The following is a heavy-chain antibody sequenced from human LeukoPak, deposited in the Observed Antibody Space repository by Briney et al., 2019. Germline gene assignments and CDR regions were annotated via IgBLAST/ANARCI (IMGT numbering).Heavy chain of an antibody. CDR1: GFTFSSYW. V-gene: IGHV3-7*01. Sequence: PGGSLRLSCTASGFTFSSYWMSWVRQAPGKGLEWVANIRQDGGLKHYVDSVKGRFTISRDNAENSLYLQMNSLRAEDTAVYYCAREAHYYDSSGYYWGYYFDYWGQGTLVTVSS. J-gene: IGHJ4*02. CDR2: IRQDGGLK. CDR3: AREAHYYDSSGYYWGYYFDY. D-gene: IGHD3-22*01.